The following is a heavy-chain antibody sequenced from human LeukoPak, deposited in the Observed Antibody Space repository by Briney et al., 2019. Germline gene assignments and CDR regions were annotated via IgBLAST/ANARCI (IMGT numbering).Heavy chain of an antibody. CDR1: GYTFTGYY. CDR3: ARSKIPGIAAPYDY. D-gene: IGHD6-25*01. V-gene: IGHV1-2*02. Sequence: ASVKVSCKASGYTFTGYYMHWVRQAPGQGLEWMGWINPNSGGTNYAQKFQGRVTMTRDTSISTAYMELSRLRSDDTAVYYCARSKIPGIAAPYDYWGQGTLVTVSS. J-gene: IGHJ4*02. CDR2: INPNSGGT.